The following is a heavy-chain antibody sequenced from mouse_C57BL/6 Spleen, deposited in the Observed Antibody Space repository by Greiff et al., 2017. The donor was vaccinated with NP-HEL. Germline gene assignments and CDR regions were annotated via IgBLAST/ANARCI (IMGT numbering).Heavy chain of an antibody. CDR3: ARPPYYSNYVFAY. CDR1: GFTFSDYG. J-gene: IGHJ3*01. V-gene: IGHV5-17*01. Sequence: EVNVVESGGGLVKPGGSLKLSCAASGFTFSDYGMHWVRQAPEKGLEWVAYISSGSSTIYYADTVKGRFTISRDNAKNTLFLQMTSLRSEDTAMYYCARPPYYSNYVFAYWGQGTLVTVSA. CDR2: ISSGSSTI. D-gene: IGHD2-5*01.